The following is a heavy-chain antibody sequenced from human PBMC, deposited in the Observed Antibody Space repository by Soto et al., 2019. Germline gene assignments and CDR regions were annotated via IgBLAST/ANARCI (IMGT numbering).Heavy chain of an antibody. V-gene: IGHV4-38-2*02. CDR3: ARANNMVVPGSTFVY. J-gene: IGHJ4*01. D-gene: IGHD2-21*02. Sequence: SETLSLTCTVSNYSISNPHYWGWIRQPPGKRPEWIASMYHGGNTFYNPSLKSRITMSMETSKNQFSLKLRFMTAADTAVYYCARANNMVVPGSTFVYSGPVTIVTV. CDR2: MYHGGNT. CDR1: NYSISNPHY.